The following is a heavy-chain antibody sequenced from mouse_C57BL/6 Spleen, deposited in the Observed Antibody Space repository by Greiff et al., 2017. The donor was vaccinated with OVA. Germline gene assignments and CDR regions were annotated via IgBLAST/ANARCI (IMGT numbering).Heavy chain of an antibody. CDR1: GYAFSSSW. D-gene: IGHD2-4*01. Sequence: VQLQQSGPELVKPGASVKISCKASGYAFSSSWMNWVKQRPGKGLEWIGRIYPGDGDTNYNGKFKGKATLTADKSSSTAYMQLSSLTSEDSAVYFCARSYDSYWYFDVWGTGTTVTVSS. J-gene: IGHJ1*03. CDR2: IYPGDGDT. CDR3: ARSYDSYWYFDV. V-gene: IGHV1-82*01.